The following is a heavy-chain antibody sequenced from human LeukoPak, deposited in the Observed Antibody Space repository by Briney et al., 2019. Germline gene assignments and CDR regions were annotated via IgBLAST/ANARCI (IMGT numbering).Heavy chain of an antibody. V-gene: IGHV3-21*01. CDR3: ARVGYYYGSGSSFDY. J-gene: IGHJ4*02. D-gene: IGHD3-10*01. CDR1: GFTFSSYS. Sequence: GGSLRLSCAASGFTFSSYSMNWVRQAPGKGLEWASSISSTSSYIYYADSVKGRFTISTDNAKNSLYLQMSSLRAEDTAVYYCARVGYYYGSGSSFDYWGQGTLVTVSS. CDR2: ISSTSSYI.